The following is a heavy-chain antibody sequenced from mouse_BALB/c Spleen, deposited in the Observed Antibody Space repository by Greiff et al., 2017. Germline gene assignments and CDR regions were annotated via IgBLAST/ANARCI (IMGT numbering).Heavy chain of an antibody. V-gene: IGHV1-37*01. CDR2: IYPSNGDT. CDR3: GSYDGQDWDMDY. D-gene: IGHD2-3*01. Sequence: VPLQQSGPELVKPGASVKISCKASGYSFTGYFLNWVKQSPGKGLEWIGRIYPSNGDTFYNQKFKGTATMTVDKSSSTAHMELLSLTSEDSAVYYCGSYDGQDWDMDYWGQGTSVTVSS. CDR1: GYSFTGYF. J-gene: IGHJ4*01.